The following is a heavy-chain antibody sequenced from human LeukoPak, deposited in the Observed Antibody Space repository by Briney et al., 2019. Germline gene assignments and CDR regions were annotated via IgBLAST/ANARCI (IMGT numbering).Heavy chain of an antibody. CDR1: GFTFSSYA. V-gene: IGHV3-23*01. Sequence: GGSLRLSCAASGFTFSSYAMSWVRQAPGTGLEWVSAISGSGGSTYYADSVKGRFTISRDNSKNTLYLQMNSLRAEDTAVYYCAKEKSVECSSTSCYTSDAFDIWGQGTMVTVSS. J-gene: IGHJ3*02. D-gene: IGHD2-2*02. CDR3: AKEKSVECSSTSCYTSDAFDI. CDR2: ISGSGGST.